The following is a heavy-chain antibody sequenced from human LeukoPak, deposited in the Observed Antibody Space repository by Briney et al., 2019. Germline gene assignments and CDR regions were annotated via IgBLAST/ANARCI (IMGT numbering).Heavy chain of an antibody. J-gene: IGHJ4*02. Sequence: SETLPLTCAVYGGSFSGYYWSWIRQPPGKGLEWIGEINHSGSTNYNPSLKSRVTISVDTSKNQFSLKLSSVTAADTAVYYCAREWGGDFDYWGQGTLVTVSS. CDR2: INHSGST. CDR3: AREWGGDFDY. CDR1: GGSFSGYY. D-gene: IGHD1-26*01. V-gene: IGHV4-34*01.